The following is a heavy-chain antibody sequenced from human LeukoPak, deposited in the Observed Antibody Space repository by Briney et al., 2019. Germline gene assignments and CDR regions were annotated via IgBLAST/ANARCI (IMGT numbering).Heavy chain of an antibody. CDR1: GFTFSRYW. Sequence: GGSLRLSCAASGFTFSRYWMHWVRQAPGKGLLWVSHIDSDGSITNYADSVKGRFTVSRDNAKNTVYLQMDSLRAEDTAVYYCVRAWDYWGQGTLVTVSS. D-gene: IGHD1-26*01. CDR3: VRAWDY. J-gene: IGHJ4*02. CDR2: IDSDGSIT. V-gene: IGHV3-74*01.